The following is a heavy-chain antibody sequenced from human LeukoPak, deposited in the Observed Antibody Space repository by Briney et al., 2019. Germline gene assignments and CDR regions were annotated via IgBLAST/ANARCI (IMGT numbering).Heavy chain of an antibody. J-gene: IGHJ4*02. D-gene: IGHD3-10*01. CDR3: ARGSLVHYYGSGSYRNRAGFDY. V-gene: IGHV3-7*01. CDR1: GFIFRDFS. CDR2: MNEYGSEI. Sequence: GGSLRLSCSVSGFIFRDFSMSWVRQAPGKGLEWVAKMNEYGSEIFYVDSVKGRFTISRDNAKNSLYLQMNSLRAEDTAVYYCARGSLVHYYGSGSYRNRAGFDYWGQGTLVTVSS.